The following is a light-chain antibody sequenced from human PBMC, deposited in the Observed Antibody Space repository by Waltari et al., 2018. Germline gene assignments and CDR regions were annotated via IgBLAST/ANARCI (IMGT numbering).Light chain of an antibody. CDR1: RRDVGGYKY. J-gene: IGLJ2*01. CDR2: EVN. Sequence: QSALTQPPSASGSPGQSATISCTGTRRDVGGYKYVSWYQQHPGKAPRLIIYEVNRRPSGVPDRFSGSKSGNTASLTVSGLQAEDEADYYCSSYAVSNNLLFGGGTKLTVL. CDR3: SSYAVSNNLL. V-gene: IGLV2-8*01.